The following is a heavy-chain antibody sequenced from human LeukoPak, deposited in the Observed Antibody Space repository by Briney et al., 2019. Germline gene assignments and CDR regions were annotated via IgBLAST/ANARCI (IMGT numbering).Heavy chain of an antibody. CDR2: IIPIFGTA. V-gene: IGHV1-69*06. J-gene: IGHJ6*03. CDR3: ASGSTYYYDSSGYYGPPLYYYYYMDV. Sequence: ASVKVSCKASGGTFSSYAISWVRQAPGQGLEWMGGIIPIFGTANYAQKFQGRVTITADKSTSTAYMELSSLRSEDTAVYYCASGSTYYYDSSGYYGPPLYYYYYMDVWGKGTTVTVSS. D-gene: IGHD3-22*01. CDR1: GGTFSSYA.